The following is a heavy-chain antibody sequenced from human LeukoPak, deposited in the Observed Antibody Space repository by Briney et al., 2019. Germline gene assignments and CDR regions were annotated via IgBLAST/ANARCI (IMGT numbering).Heavy chain of an antibody. CDR3: GSRRTAMFGVIKGPIDY. CDR1: GGSFSGYY. Sequence: SETLSLTCAVYGGSFSGYYWSWIRQPPGKGLEWIGEINHSGSPNNNPSLKSRVSISFDTSKNQFSLKLTTVTAADTAVYYCGSRRTAMFGVIKGPIDYWGQGTLVTVSS. J-gene: IGHJ4*02. D-gene: IGHD3-3*01. CDR2: INHSGSP. V-gene: IGHV4-34*01.